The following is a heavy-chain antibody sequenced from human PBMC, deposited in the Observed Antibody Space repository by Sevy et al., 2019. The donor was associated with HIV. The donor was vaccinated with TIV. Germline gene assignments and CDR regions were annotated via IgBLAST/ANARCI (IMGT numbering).Heavy chain of an antibody. Sequence: GGSLRLSCAASGFTFSSYAMSWARQAPGKGLEWVSAISGSGGSTYYADSVKGRFTISRDNSKNTLYLQMNSLRAEDTAVYYCAKDFYPDYYDSSGFTSAGWFDPWGQGTLVTVSS. J-gene: IGHJ5*02. CDR1: GFTFSSYA. V-gene: IGHV3-23*01. CDR2: ISGSGGST. CDR3: AKDFYPDYYDSSGFTSAGWFDP. D-gene: IGHD3-22*01.